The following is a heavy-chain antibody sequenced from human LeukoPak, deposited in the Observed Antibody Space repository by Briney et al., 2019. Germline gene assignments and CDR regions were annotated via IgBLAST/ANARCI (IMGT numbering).Heavy chain of an antibody. CDR2: ISYDGSNK. J-gene: IGHJ4*02. V-gene: IGHV3-30*04. Sequence: GGFLRLSCAASGFTFSSYEMHWVRQAPGKGLEWVAVISYDGSNKDYADSVKGRFTISRDNSKNTLYLQMNSLRAEDTAVYYCAKGRSGWYDYWGQGTLVTVSS. D-gene: IGHD6-19*01. CDR1: GFTFSSYE. CDR3: AKGRSGWYDY.